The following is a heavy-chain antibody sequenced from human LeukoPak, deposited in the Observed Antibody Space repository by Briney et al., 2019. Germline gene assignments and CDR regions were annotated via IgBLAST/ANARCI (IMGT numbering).Heavy chain of an antibody. CDR1: GFTFSISW. CDR3: ARGEDDAFDI. V-gene: IGHV3-74*01. J-gene: IGHJ3*02. Sequence: GSLRLSCAASGFTFSISWMHWVRQAPGKGLAWVSHINSDGRSTDYADSVRGRFTISRDNAKNSLYLQMNSLRAEDTAVYYCARGEDDAFDIWGQGTMVTVSS. CDR2: INSDGRST.